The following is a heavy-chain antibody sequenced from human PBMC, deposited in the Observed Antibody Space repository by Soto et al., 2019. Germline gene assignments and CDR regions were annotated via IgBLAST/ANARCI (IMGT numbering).Heavy chain of an antibody. J-gene: IGHJ4*02. V-gene: IGHV4-31*03. Sequence: HVQLQASGPGLVKPSQTLSLTCTVSGGSISSGGYYLSWIRQHPGKGLKWIGYIYYSGSTYYNPSLKSRVTISVDASKNQFSLKLSSVTAADTAVYYCARGGIAAAAPPIYWGQGTLVTVSS. D-gene: IGHD6-13*01. CDR2: IYYSGST. CDR3: ARGGIAAAAPPIY. CDR1: GGSISSGGYY.